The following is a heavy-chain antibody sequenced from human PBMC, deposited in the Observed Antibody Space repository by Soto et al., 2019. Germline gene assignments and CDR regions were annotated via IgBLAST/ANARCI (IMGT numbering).Heavy chain of an antibody. CDR2: VRSKTNNYTT. V-gene: IGHV3-73*01. J-gene: IGHJ4*02. CDR3: TRQGTACGAYFLDY. D-gene: IGHD2-21*02. CDR1: GFSFSNHA. Sequence: PGGSLRLSCAASGFSFSNHAMHWVRRASGKGLEWVGRVRSKTNNYTTEYTASLKGRFTISRDDSKWTTYLHVNSLKTEDTAVYYCTRQGTACGAYFLDYWGQGILVTVSS.